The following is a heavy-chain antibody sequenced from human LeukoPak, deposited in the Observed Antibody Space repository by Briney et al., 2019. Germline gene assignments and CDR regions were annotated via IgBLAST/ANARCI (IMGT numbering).Heavy chain of an antibody. CDR2: ISGSGGST. D-gene: IGHD2-2*03. V-gene: IGHV3-23*01. Sequence: TGRSLRLSCAASGFTFSSYAMSWVRQAPGKGLEWVSAISGSGGSTYYADSVKGRFTISRDNSKNTLYLQMNSLRAEDTAVYYCAKSPFVGYCSSTSCYAYAGYDYWGQGTLVTVSS. J-gene: IGHJ4*02. CDR1: GFTFSSYA. CDR3: AKSPFVGYCSSTSCYAYAGYDY.